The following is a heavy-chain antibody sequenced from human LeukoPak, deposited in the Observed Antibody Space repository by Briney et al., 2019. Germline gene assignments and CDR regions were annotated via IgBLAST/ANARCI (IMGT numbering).Heavy chain of an antibody. V-gene: IGHV3-66*01. CDR2: IYSGGST. D-gene: IGHD6-13*01. CDR1: GFVFHNYW. J-gene: IGHJ4*02. Sequence: PGGSLRLSCAASGFVFHNYWMSWVRQAPGKGLEWVSVIYSGGSTYYADSVKGRFTISRDNSKNTLYLQMNSLRAEDTAVYYCASGIAAAGPSESFDYWGQGTLVTVSS. CDR3: ASGIAAAGPSESFDY.